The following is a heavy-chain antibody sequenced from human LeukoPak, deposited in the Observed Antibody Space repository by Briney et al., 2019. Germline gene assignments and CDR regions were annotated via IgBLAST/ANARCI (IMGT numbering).Heavy chain of an antibody. CDR2: ISRSGPT. D-gene: IGHD2-2*03. CDR3: SKGGYFAFET. Sequence: GGSLRLSCAASGFAFSAYDMQWVRQAPGKGLEWVSGISRSGPTYYTDSVKGRFTISRDNSENTLYLQMSSLRAEDRPVYYCSKGGYFAFETWGQGTLVAVSS. V-gene: IGHV3-23*01. J-gene: IGHJ3*02. CDR1: GFAFSAYD.